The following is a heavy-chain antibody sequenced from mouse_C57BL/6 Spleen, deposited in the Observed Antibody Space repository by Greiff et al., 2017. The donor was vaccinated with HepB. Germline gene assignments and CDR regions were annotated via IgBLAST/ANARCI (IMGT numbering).Heavy chain of an antibody. CDR3: ARETMVTTGDYFDC. V-gene: IGHV1-82*01. J-gene: IGHJ2*01. CDR1: VNAFSSSW. D-gene: IGHD2-2*01. Sequence: QVQLQQSGPELVKPGASVKISCKASVNAFSSSWMNWVKQRPGKGLEWIGRIYPGDGDTNSNGKFKGKATLTADKSSSTAYMQLSSLTSEDSAVYFCARETMVTTGDYFDCWGQGTTLTVSS. CDR2: IYPGDGDT.